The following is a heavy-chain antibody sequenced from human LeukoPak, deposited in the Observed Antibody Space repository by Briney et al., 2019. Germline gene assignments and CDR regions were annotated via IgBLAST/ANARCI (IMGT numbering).Heavy chain of an antibody. Sequence: PSETLSLTCAVYGGSFSGYYWSWIRQPPGKGLEWIGEINHSGSTNYNPSLKSRVTISVDTSKNQFSLKLSSVTAADTAVYYCARAYSSSWYYTFKYDYWGQGTLVTVSS. CDR1: GGSFSGYY. CDR2: INHSGST. D-gene: IGHD6-13*01. CDR3: ARAYSSSWYYTFKYDY. V-gene: IGHV4-34*01. J-gene: IGHJ4*02.